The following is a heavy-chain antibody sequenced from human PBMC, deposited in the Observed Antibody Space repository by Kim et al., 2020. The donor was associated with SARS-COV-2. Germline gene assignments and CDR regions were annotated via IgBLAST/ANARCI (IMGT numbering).Heavy chain of an antibody. V-gene: IGHV3-13*01. Sequence: YPGSVKGRFTISRENAKNSLYLQMNSLRAGDTAVYYCARDGGMRHAFDIWGQGTMVTVSS. J-gene: IGHJ3*02. D-gene: IGHD3-16*01. CDR3: ARDGGMRHAFDI.